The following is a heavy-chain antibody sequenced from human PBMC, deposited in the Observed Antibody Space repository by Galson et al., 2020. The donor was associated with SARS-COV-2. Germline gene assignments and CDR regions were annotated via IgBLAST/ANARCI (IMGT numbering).Heavy chain of an antibody. V-gene: IGHV1-24*01. D-gene: IGHD2-2*01. CDR1: GYTLTELS. CDR2: IDPEDGQA. CDR3: ATTSPTRRQQHSCYYFDH. J-gene: IGHJ4*02. Sequence: ASVKVSCKVSGYTLTELSLHWVRQAPGKGLEWMGGIDPEDGQAITAQTLQGRVTMTEDTSTDTAYMELSNLISDDTALYYCATTSPTRRQQHSCYYFDHWGQGTPVTVSS.